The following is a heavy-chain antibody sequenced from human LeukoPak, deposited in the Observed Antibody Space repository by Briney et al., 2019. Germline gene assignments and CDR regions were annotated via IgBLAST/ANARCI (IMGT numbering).Heavy chain of an antibody. CDR3: ARTRIQAARGSDY. V-gene: IGHV4-59*12. CDR1: GYSISSNYY. CDR2: IYYTET. D-gene: IGHD2-15*01. J-gene: IGHJ4*02. Sequence: SETLSLTCTVSGYSISSNYYWSWIRQSPGKGLEWIGYIYYTETSYNPSLKSRVTISADTSKNQFSLKLYSVTAADTAVYYCARTRIQAARGSDYWGQGTLVTVSS.